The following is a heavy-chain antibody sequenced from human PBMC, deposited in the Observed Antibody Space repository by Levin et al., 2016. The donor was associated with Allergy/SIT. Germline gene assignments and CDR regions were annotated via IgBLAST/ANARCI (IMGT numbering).Heavy chain of an antibody. J-gene: IGHJ5*02. CDR3: ARGSTSCGGDCYVTNAIDNWFDP. Sequence: SVKVSCKASGGTFSSYAISWVRQAPGQGLEWMGRIIPILGIANYAQKFQGRVTITADKSTSTAYMELSSLRSEDTAVYYCARGSTSCGGDCYVTNAIDNWFDPWGQGTLVTVSS. CDR1: GGTFSSYA. CDR2: IIPILGIA. V-gene: IGHV1-69*04. D-gene: IGHD2-21*02.